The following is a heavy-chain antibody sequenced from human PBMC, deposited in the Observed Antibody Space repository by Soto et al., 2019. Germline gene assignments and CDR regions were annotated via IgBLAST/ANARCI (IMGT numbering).Heavy chain of an antibody. Sequence: SETLSLTCTVSGGSISSGGYYWSWIRQHPGKGLEWIGYIYYSGSTYYNPSLKSRVTISVDTSKNQFSLKLSSVTAADTAVYYCARGGDILTYFDYWGQGTLVTVSS. CDR3: ARGGDILTYFDY. J-gene: IGHJ4*02. V-gene: IGHV4-30-4*08. CDR2: IYYSGST. CDR1: GGSISSGGYY. D-gene: IGHD3-9*01.